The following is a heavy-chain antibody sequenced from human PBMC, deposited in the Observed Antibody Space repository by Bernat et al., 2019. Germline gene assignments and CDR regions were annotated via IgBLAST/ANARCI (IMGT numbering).Heavy chain of an antibody. CDR1: GYSFTSYC. V-gene: IGHV5-10-1*03. CDR3: ARYPYGDYVFDY. Sequence: EVQLVQSGAEVKKPGESLRISCKGSGYSFTSYCISWVRQMPGKGLEWMGRIDPSDSYTNYSPSFQGHVTISADKSISTAYLQWSSLKASDTAMYYCARYPYGDYVFDYWGQGTLVTVSS. J-gene: IGHJ4*02. CDR2: IDPSDSYT. D-gene: IGHD4-17*01.